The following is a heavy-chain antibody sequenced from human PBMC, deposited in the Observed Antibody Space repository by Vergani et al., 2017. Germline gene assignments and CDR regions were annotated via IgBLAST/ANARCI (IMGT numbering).Heavy chain of an antibody. CDR1: GDTFSRHT. CDR3: ARDQGDGYTDAFDI. CDR2: IIPILGIV. Sequence: QVQLVQSGAEVKKPGSSVKVSCKASGDTFSRHTISWVRQAPGQGLEWMGRIIPILGIVNYAQKFQGRVTVNADKSTSTAYMELSSLRSEDTAVYYCARDQGDGYTDAFDIWGQGTMVTVSS. V-gene: IGHV1-69*08. D-gene: IGHD5-24*01. J-gene: IGHJ3*02.